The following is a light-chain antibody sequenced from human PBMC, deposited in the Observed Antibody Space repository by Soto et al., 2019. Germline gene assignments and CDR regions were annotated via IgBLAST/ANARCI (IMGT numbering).Light chain of an antibody. J-gene: IGKJ1*01. Sequence: ILMTQSPATLSVSPGERATLSCRASQSVSNNLAWYQQKPGQAPRLLIYDASTRATGIPARFSGSGSGTDFTLTISGLQSEDFAAYYCPQYNNWPPWTFGQGTKVEIK. CDR2: DAS. CDR1: QSVSNN. V-gene: IGKV3-15*01. CDR3: PQYNNWPPWT.